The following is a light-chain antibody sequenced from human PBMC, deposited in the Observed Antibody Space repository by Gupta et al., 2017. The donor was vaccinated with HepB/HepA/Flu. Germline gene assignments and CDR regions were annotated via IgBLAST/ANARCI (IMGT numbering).Light chain of an antibody. V-gene: IGKV3-15*01. CDR2: GRS. CDR1: QSVSTN. CDR3: HQEHYCPLT. Sequence: EIVTTQSPATLSVSPGEGATLSCRASQSVSTNLAWYQQKPGQAPRLLIYGRSTSAAGIRARFSGSGSGTEFTLSITSRQSEDFAIYYCHQEHYCPLTFGQGTKVEIK. J-gene: IGKJ1*01.